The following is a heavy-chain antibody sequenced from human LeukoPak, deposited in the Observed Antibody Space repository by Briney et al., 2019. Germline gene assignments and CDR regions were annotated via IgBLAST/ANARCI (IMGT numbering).Heavy chain of an antibody. J-gene: IGHJ4*02. V-gene: IGHV3-23*01. CDR3: AKILGLASGYEDVDY. D-gene: IGHD5-12*01. CDR1: GFTFSSYA. CDR2: ISGSGGST. Sequence: GGSLRLSCAASGFTFSSYAMSWVRQAPGKGLEWVSAISGSGGSTYYADSVKGRFTISRDNSKNTLYLQMNSLRAEDTAVYYCAKILGLASGYEDVDYWGQGTLDTVSS.